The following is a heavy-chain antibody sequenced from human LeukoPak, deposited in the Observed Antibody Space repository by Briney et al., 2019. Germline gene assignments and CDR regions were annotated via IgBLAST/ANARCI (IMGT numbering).Heavy chain of an antibody. CDR1: GFTFSNYG. CDR2: ISYDGSNK. D-gene: IGHD2-2*01. CDR3: AKAYGYCTTTSCSHEEFDY. J-gene: IGHJ4*02. Sequence: GGSLRLSCAASGFTFSNYGMHGVRQAPGKGLEWVAVISYDGSNKYYADSVKGRFAISIDNSKNTLYLQMNSLRAEDTAVYYCAKAYGYCTTTSCSHEEFDYWGQGTLVTVSS. V-gene: IGHV3-30*18.